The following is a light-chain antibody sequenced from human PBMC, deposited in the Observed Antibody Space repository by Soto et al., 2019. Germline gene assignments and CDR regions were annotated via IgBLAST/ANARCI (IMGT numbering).Light chain of an antibody. Sequence: IVMTQSPATLSVSPGEGVTVSCRASQSVRSHLAWYQQKPGQPPRLLIYGASTRATGIPARFSGSGFGTEFTLTISSLQSEDFAVYYCQQYKNWPLFGQGTRLEI. CDR2: GAS. J-gene: IGKJ5*01. CDR3: QQYKNWPL. V-gene: IGKV3-15*01. CDR1: QSVRSH.